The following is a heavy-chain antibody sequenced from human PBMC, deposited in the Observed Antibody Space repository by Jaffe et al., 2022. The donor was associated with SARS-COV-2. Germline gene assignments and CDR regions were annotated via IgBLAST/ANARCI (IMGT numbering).Heavy chain of an antibody. Sequence: QVQLVQSGSELEMPGASVKVSCKASGYDFTYYGLNWVRQAPGQGLEWMGWINTKTGNPTYAQGFTGRFVFSLDTSVSTAYLQIPTLKADDTAVYYCARLRSGWFYDYWGQGTLVTVSS. D-gene: IGHD6-19*01. J-gene: IGHJ4*02. CDR1: GYDFTYYG. V-gene: IGHV7-4-1*01. CDR2: INTKTGNP. CDR3: ARLRSGWFYDY.